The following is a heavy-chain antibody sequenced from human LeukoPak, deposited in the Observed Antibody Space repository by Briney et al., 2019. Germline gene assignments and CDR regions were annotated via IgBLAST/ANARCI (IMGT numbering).Heavy chain of an antibody. CDR3: ARDWGVSARPGYMDV. J-gene: IGHJ6*03. Sequence: PSEALSLTCAVSGGSISGYYWCSIRQPAGKGLEWIGRIYTSVSTNYNPSLNSRVTISVDTYKTQFSLKLSSVTAADTAVYYCARDWGVSARPGYMDVWGKRTTVTVSS. D-gene: IGHD6-6*01. CDR1: GGSISGYY. V-gene: IGHV4-4*07. CDR2: IYTSVST.